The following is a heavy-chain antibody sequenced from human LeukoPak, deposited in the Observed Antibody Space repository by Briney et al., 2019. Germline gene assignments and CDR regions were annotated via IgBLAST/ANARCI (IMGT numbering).Heavy chain of an antibody. V-gene: IGHV3-7*01. J-gene: IGHJ4*02. CDR1: GFTFSNTW. D-gene: IGHD2-21*01. CDR2: MKPNGNEK. Sequence: GGSLRLSCAASGFTFSNTWMSWVRQAPGKGLEWVTNMKPNGNEKYYVDSVKGRFTISRDNAKNSLYLQMNSQRVEDTAVYYCARDSDGFDYWGQGALVTVSS. CDR3: ARDSDGFDY.